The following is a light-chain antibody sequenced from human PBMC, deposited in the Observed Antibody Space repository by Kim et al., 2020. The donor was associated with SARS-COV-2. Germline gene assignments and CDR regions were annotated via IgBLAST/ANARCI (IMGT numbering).Light chain of an antibody. CDR1: QSISNY. J-gene: IGKJ2*01. CDR2: GAS. Sequence: EIVMTQSPATLSVSPGERATLSCRASQSISNYLAWYQHKPGQAPRLLIYGASTRASGVPARFSGSGSGTEFTLTITSLQSEDFAVYYWQQYSDWPPGDTFGQGTKLEI. V-gene: IGKV3-15*01. CDR3: QQYSDWPPGDT.